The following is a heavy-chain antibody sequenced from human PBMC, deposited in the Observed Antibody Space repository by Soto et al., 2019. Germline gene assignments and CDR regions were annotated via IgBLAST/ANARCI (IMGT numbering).Heavy chain of an antibody. CDR2: INSDGSTT. CDR1: GFTFSAYW. J-gene: IGHJ4*02. Sequence: GGSLRLSCAASGFTFSAYWMHWVRQAPGKGLVWVSRINSDGSTTDYADSVKGRFTISRDNAKNTLYLQMNSLRAEDTAVYYCARSHDYGAFGSAYCGQGTLVTVSS. V-gene: IGHV3-74*01. CDR3: ARSHDYGAFGSAY. D-gene: IGHD4-17*01.